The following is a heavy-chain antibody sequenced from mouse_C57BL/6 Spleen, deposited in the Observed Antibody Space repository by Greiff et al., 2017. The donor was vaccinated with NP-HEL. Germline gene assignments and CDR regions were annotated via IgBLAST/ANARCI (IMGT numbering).Heavy chain of an antibody. CDR1: GYTFTSYW. V-gene: IGHV1-59*01. CDR2: IDPSDSYT. J-gene: IGHJ2*01. CDR3: ARHYDYDRGGYLDY. Sequence: QVQLQQPGAELVRPGTSVKLSCKASGYTFTSYWMHWVKQRPGQGLEWIGVIDPSDSYTNYNQKFKGKATLTVDTSSSTAYMQLSSLTSEDSAVYYCARHYDYDRGGYLDYWGQGTTLTVSS. D-gene: IGHD2-4*01.